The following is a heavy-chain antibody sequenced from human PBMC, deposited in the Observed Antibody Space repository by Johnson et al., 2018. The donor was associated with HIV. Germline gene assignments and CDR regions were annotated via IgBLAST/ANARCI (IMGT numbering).Heavy chain of an antibody. CDR3: ERDRQAVRGTFDI. CDR2: INWNGGSI. J-gene: IGHJ3*02. D-gene: IGHD6-19*01. V-gene: IGHV3-20*04. Sequence: VQLVESGGGVVRPGRSLRLSCAASGFTFDDYGMTWVRQPPGKGLEWVSGINWNGGSIGYADSVKGRFTISRDNAKNSLYLQMNSLRAEDTALYYCERDRQAVRGTFDIWGQGTMVTVSS. CDR1: GFTFDDYG.